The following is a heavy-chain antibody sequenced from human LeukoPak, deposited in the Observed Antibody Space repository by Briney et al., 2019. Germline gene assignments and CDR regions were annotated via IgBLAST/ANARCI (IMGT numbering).Heavy chain of an antibody. CDR1: GYTFTGYY. CDR2: INPNSGGT. D-gene: IGHD5-24*01. Sequence: GASVKVSCKASGYTFTGYYMHWVRQAPGQGLEWMGWINPNSGGTNYAQKFQGRVTMTRDTSTSTVYMELSSLRSEDTAVYYCAREMATTRYWYFDLWGRGTLVTVSS. CDR3: AREMATTRYWYFDL. V-gene: IGHV1-2*02. J-gene: IGHJ2*01.